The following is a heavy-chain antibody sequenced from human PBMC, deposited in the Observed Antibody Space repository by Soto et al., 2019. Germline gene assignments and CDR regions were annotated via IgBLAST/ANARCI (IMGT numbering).Heavy chain of an antibody. J-gene: IGHJ4*02. V-gene: IGHV1-46*01. CDR1: GYTFTSYY. Sequence: ASVKVSCKASGYTFTSYYMHWVRQAPGQGLEWMGIINPSGGSTSYAQKFQGRVTMTRDTSTSTVYMELSSLRSEDTAVYYCARGHPFDRTGDTNLDYWGQGTLVTVSS. D-gene: IGHD7-27*01. CDR2: INPSGGST. CDR3: ARGHPFDRTGDTNLDY.